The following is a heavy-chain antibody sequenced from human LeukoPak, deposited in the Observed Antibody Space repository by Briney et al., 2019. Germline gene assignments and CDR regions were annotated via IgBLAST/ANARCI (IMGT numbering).Heavy chain of an antibody. CDR3: ATAHSYSSSAFDP. D-gene: IGHD6-6*01. J-gene: IGHJ5*02. CDR2: MNPNSGKK. V-gene: IGHV1-8*01. CDR1: GYTFTSYD. Sequence: ASVNVSCKASGYTFTSYDINWVRQATGQGLEWMGWMNPNSGKKGYAQKFQGRVTMTRNTSISTAYMELSSLRSEDTAVYYCATAHSYSSSAFDPWGQGTLVTVSS.